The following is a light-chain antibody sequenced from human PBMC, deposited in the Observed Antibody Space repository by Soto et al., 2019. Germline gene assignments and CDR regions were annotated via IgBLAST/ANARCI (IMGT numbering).Light chain of an antibody. Sequence: EIVLTQSPGTLSLSPGERATLYCRASQSVRNNYLAWYQQKPGQAPRFLIYDASSRVTGIPDRFSGSGSGTDFTLTISRLEPEDFAVYYCQQYGSTPLTFGGGTKVEIK. CDR3: QQYGSTPLT. CDR2: DAS. V-gene: IGKV3-20*01. J-gene: IGKJ4*01. CDR1: QSVRNNY.